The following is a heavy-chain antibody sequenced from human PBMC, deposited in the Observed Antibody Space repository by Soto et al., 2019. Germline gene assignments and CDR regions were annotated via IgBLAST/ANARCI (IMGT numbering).Heavy chain of an antibody. Sequence: GGSLRLSCAASGFTFISYAMIWVRQAPGKGLEWVSAISGSGGSTYYADSVKGRFTISRDNSKNTLYLQMNSLRAEDTAVYYCAKGYSSSWPITYYYYGMDVWGQGTTVTVSS. V-gene: IGHV3-23*01. CDR1: GFTFISYA. CDR3: AKGYSSSWPITYYYYGMDV. D-gene: IGHD6-13*01. J-gene: IGHJ6*02. CDR2: ISGSGGST.